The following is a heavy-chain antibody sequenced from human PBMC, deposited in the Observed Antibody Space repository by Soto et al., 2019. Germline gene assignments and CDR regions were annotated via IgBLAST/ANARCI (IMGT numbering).Heavy chain of an antibody. Sequence: QVQLVESGGGVVQPGRSLRLSCAASGFRFSANGMHGVRQAPGKGLEWVAVMSYDGSHKYYADSVKGRFTISRDNSKDTLYLQMNSLRPEDTALYYCAKDPGGVQLWDFFDYWGQGTLVTVSS. D-gene: IGHD5-18*01. CDR2: MSYDGSHK. V-gene: IGHV3-30*18. CDR3: AKDPGGVQLWDFFDY. J-gene: IGHJ4*02. CDR1: GFRFSANG.